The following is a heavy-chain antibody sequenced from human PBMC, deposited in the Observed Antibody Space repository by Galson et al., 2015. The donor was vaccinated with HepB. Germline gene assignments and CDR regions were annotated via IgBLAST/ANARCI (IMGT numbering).Heavy chain of an antibody. Sequence: LRLSCAASGFTFSSYGMHWVRQAPGKGLEWVAVISYDGSNKYYADSVKGRFTISRDNSKNTLYLQMNSLRAEDTAVYYCAGDRAAAGIHYYYYGMDVWGQGTTVTISS. V-gene: IGHV3-30*03. CDR3: AGDRAAAGIHYYYYGMDV. CDR2: ISYDGSNK. CDR1: GFTFSSYG. D-gene: IGHD6-13*01. J-gene: IGHJ6*02.